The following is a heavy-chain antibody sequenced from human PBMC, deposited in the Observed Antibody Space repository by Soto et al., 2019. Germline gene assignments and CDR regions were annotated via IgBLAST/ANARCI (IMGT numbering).Heavy chain of an antibody. CDR2: IYYSGSS. D-gene: IGHD3-10*01. Sequence: SETLSLTCTVSGGSVSGTNYCWSWIRQPPGKGLEWIGCIYYSGSSNCNPSLKSRVTISVDTSKNQFSLRLSSVTAADTAVYYCARDNLSRGSGRDDYYYYGMDVWGQGTTVTVSS. CDR1: GGSVSGTNYC. CDR3: ARDNLSRGSGRDDYYYYGMDV. J-gene: IGHJ6*02. V-gene: IGHV4-61*01.